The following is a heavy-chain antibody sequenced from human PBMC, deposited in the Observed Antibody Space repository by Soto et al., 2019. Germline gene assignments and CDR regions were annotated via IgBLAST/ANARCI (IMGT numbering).Heavy chain of an antibody. CDR3: ARENGGSGYCDL. Sequence: QVQLQESGPGLVKPSQTLSITCTVSGASINSRGFYWSWLRQSPGKGLEWIGYTSDSGSTYYNPSLQSRPSISLETSKNQFSLKLTALTVADTAVYYCARENGGSGYCDLLGRGTLVTVSS. J-gene: IGHJ2*01. V-gene: IGHV4-30-4*01. CDR1: GASINSRGFY. D-gene: IGHD4-17*01. CDR2: TSDSGST.